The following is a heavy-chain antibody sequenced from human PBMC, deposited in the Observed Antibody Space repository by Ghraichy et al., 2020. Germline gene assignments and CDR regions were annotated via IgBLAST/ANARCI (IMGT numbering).Heavy chain of an antibody. CDR2: IKQDGSEK. V-gene: IGHV3-7*01. CDR1: GFTFSSYW. J-gene: IGHJ3*02. CDR3: ARDTHSSSWYGDAFDI. D-gene: IGHD6-13*01. Sequence: LSLTCAAYGFTFSSYWMSWVRQAPGKGLEWVANIKQDGSEKYYVDSVKGRFTISRDNAKNSLYLQMNSLRAEDTAVYYCARDTHSSSWYGDAFDIWGQGTMVTVSS.